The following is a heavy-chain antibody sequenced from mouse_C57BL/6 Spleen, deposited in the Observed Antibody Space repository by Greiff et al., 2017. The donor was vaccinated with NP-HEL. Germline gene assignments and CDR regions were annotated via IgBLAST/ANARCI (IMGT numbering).Heavy chain of an antibody. D-gene: IGHD1-1*01. CDR2: IDPETGGT. J-gene: IGHJ1*03. V-gene: IGHV1-15*01. Sequence: VKLMESGAELVRPGASVTLSCKASGYTFTDYEMHWVKQTPVHGLEWIGAIDPETGGTAYNQKFKGKAILTADKSSSTAYMELRSLTSEDSAVYYWTREDGSSYWYFDVWGTGTTVTVSS. CDR1: GYTFTDYE. CDR3: TREDGSSYWYFDV.